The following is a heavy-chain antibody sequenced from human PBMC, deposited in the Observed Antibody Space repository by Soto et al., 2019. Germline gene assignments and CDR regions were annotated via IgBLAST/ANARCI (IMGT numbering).Heavy chain of an antibody. V-gene: IGHV3-15*01. Sequence: EVQLVESGGGLVEPGGSLRVSCAASGFTFSHAWMSWVRQAPGKGLEWVARIKSKTDAETTDYAAPGKGRFTISRDDSKNTLYLQIDSLKTEATAVYHCTTDPLTPSYKSPWNYLQQGGAFYTGMDVWGQGTTVTFSS. J-gene: IGHJ6*02. CDR2: IKSKTDAETT. CDR3: TTDPLTPSYKSPWNYLQQGGAFYTGMDV. D-gene: IGHD1-7*01. CDR1: GFTFSHAW.